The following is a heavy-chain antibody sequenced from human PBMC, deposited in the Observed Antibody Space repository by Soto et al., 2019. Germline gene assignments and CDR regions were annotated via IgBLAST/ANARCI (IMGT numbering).Heavy chain of an antibody. CDR2: IYPGDSDT. CDR1: AYSFTSNW. V-gene: IGHV5-51*01. D-gene: IGHD3-22*01. Sequence: PGESLEISCKGSAYSFTSNWIGWVRQMSGKGLEWMGIIYPGDSDTRYSPSFQGQVTISADKSISTAYLQWSSLKASDTAMYYCATLSYYDSDSAHDYWGQGTQVTVSS. CDR3: ATLSYYDSDSAHDY. J-gene: IGHJ4*02.